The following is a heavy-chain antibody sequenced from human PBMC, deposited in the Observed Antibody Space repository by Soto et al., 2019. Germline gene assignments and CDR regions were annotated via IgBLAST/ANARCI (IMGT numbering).Heavy chain of an antibody. V-gene: IGHV3-30*18. D-gene: IGHD2-15*01. CDR1: GFTFSSYG. CDR2: ISYDGSNK. J-gene: IGHJ6*02. Sequence: VPLVESGGGVVQPGRSLSLSCAASGFTFSSYGMHWVRQAPGKGLEWVAVISYDGSNKYYADSVKGRFTISRDNSKNTLYLQMNSLRAEDTAVYYCAKHHIVVVVAATPFGGMDVWGQGTTVTVSS. CDR3: AKHHIVVVVAATPFGGMDV.